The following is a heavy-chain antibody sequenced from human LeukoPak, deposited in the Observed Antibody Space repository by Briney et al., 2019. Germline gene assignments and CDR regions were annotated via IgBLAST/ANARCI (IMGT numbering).Heavy chain of an antibody. V-gene: IGHV1-18*01. CDR3: ARDIIWDDYGDFDGNNWFDP. D-gene: IGHD4-17*01. CDR2: ISAYNGNT. CDR1: GYTFTSYG. J-gene: IGHJ5*02. Sequence: ASVKVSCKASGYTFTSYGISWVRQAPGQGLEWMGWISAYNGNTNYAQKLQGRVTMTTDTSTSTAYMELRSLRSDDTAVYYCARDIIWDDYGDFDGNNWFDPWGQGTLVTVSS.